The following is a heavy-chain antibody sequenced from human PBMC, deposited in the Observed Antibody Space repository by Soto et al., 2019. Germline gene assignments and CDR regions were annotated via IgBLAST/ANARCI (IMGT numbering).Heavy chain of an antibody. V-gene: IGHV4-31*03. D-gene: IGHD7-27*01. CDR1: GDSISSGGFH. CDR3: ARRALTGETAGFDY. Sequence: QVQLQESGPGLVRPSQTLSLTCTVSGDSISSGGFHWSWIRQHPGKGLEWIGHIYYTGTTYYNPSLESRFTMSVDRSKNQFSLRVRSVTAADAAVYYCARRALTGETAGFDYWGQGSLDTVSS. J-gene: IGHJ4*02. CDR2: IYYTGTT.